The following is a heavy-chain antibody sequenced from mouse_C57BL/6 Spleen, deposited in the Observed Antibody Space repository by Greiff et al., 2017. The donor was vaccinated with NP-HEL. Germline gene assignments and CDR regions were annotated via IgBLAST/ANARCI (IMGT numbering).Heavy chain of an antibody. V-gene: IGHV1-69*01. J-gene: IGHJ2*01. CDR3: ARPGYSNYVGDY. CDR2: IAPSDSYT. D-gene: IGHD2-5*01. CDR1: GYTFTSYW. Sequence: QVQLQQPGAELVIPGASVKLSCKASGYTFTSYWMHWVKQRPGQGLECICEIAPSDSYTNYNQKFKGKSTLTVDKSSSTAYMQLSSLTSEDSAVYYCARPGYSNYVGDYWGQGTTLTVSS.